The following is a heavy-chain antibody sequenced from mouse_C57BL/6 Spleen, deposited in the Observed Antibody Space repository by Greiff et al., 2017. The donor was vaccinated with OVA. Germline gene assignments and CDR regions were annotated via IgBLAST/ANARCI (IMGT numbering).Heavy chain of an antibody. V-gene: IGHV1-54*01. CDR3: AREGAYYGSSYGYFDV. D-gene: IGHD1-1*01. J-gene: IGHJ1*03. CDR2: INPGSGGT. Sequence: QVQLQQSGAELVRPGTSVKVSCKASGYAFTNYLIEWVKQRPGQGLEWIGVINPGSGGTNYNEKFKGKATLTADKSSSTAYMQLSSLTSEDSAVYCGAREGAYYGSSYGYFDVWGTGTTVTVSS. CDR1: GYAFTNYL.